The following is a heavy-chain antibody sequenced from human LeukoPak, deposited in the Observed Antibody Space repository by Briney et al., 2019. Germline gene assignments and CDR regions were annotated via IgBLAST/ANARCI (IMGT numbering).Heavy chain of an antibody. J-gene: IGHJ5*02. D-gene: IGHD3-10*01. V-gene: IGHV3-13*01. Sequence: GGSLRLSCAASGFTFSSYDMHWVRQATGKGLEWVSAIGTAGDTYYPGSVKGRFTISRENAKNSLYLQMNSLRAGDTAVYYCARASGINYYGSGSYWFDPWGQGTLVTVSS. CDR2: IGTAGDT. CDR3: ARASGINYYGSGSYWFDP. CDR1: GFTFSSYD.